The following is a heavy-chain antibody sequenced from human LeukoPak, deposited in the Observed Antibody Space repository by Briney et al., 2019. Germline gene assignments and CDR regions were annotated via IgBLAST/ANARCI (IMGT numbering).Heavy chain of an antibody. D-gene: IGHD3-10*01. Sequence: GGSLRLSYAVSGFTFGVYAMSWVRQAPGKGLEWVGFIRSKAYGGTTEYAASVKGRFTISRDDSKSIAYMEMNSLKTEDTAVYCFARIVGVPSFYHWGQGTLVTVSS. CDR2: IRSKAYGGTT. V-gene: IGHV3-49*04. CDR3: ARIVGVPSFYH. CDR1: GFTFGVYA. J-gene: IGHJ4*02.